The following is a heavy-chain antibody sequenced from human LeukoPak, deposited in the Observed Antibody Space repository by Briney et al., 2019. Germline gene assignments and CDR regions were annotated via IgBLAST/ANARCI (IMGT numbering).Heavy chain of an antibody. V-gene: IGHV4-59*01. CDR3: ASRKLGDDY. J-gene: IGHJ4*02. Sequence: SETLSLTCTVPGGSISSYYWSWIRQPPGKGLEWIGYIYYSGSTNYNPSLKSRVTISVETSKNEFSLKLRSVTAADTAVYYCASRKLGDDYWGQGTLVTVSS. CDR1: GGSISSYY. D-gene: IGHD7-27*01. CDR2: IYYSGST.